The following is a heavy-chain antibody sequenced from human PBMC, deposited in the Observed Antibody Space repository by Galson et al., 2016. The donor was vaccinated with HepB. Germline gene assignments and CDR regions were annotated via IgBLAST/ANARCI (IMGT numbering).Heavy chain of an antibody. CDR1: GHTSTSYY. Sequence: SVKVSCKASGHTSTSYYTHWVRQAPGKGLEWMGIINPSGGSTSYTQKFQGRVTMTRDTSTSTVYMELSSLRSEDTAVYYCAIETYYDLWSGLTYWGRGTLVTVSS. CDR2: INPSGGST. CDR3: AIETYYDLWSGLTY. J-gene: IGHJ4*02. D-gene: IGHD3-3*01. V-gene: IGHV1-46*01.